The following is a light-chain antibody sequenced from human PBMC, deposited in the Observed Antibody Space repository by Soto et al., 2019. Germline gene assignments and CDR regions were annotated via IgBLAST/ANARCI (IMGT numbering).Light chain of an antibody. CDR3: SSYTSSSTHVV. Sequence: QSALTQPASVSGSPGQSITISCTGTSSDVGGYHYVSWYQQHPGKAPKLMIYEVSNRPSGVSKRFSGSKSGNTASLTISGLQDEDEADYYCSSYTSSSTHVVFGGGTELTVL. CDR1: SSDVGGYHY. CDR2: EVS. J-gene: IGLJ2*01. V-gene: IGLV2-14*01.